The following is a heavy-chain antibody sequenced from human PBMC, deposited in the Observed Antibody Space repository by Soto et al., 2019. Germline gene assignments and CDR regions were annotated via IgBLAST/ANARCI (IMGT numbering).Heavy chain of an antibody. CDR3: ATSPPPDRLVDYGMDV. Sequence: PGGSLRLSCAASGFTFSSYAMSWVRQAPGKGLEWVSAISGSGGSTYYADSVKGRFTISRDNSKNTLYLQMNSLRAEDTAVYYCATSPPPDRLVDYGMDVWGQGTTVTVSS. CDR1: GFTFSSYA. CDR2: ISGSGGST. V-gene: IGHV3-23*01. D-gene: IGHD3-9*01. J-gene: IGHJ6*02.